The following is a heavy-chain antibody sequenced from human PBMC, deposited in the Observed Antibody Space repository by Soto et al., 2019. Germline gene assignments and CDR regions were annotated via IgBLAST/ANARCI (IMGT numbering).Heavy chain of an antibody. V-gene: IGHV1-46*01. CDR1: GYTFTSYD. Sequence: QVQLVQSGAEVKTPGASVKVSCKASGYTFTSYDVHWVRQAPGQGLEWMGIINPGSDSTSYAQKFQGRVTMTRDPSTSTVYMELSSLRSEDTAVYYCARSPGYAGFDYWGQGTLVTVSS. D-gene: IGHD5-18*01. CDR2: INPGSDST. J-gene: IGHJ4*02. CDR3: ARSPGYAGFDY.